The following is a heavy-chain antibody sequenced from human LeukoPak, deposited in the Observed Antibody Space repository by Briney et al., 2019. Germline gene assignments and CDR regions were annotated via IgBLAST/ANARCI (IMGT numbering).Heavy chain of an antibody. Sequence: PSETLSLTCTVSGDSISSSRFYWAWIRQPPGKGLEWIGSIYYSGSTYYNPSLKSRVTISVDTSKNQFSLKLSSVTAADTAVYYGYSGSYSSYYYYMDVWGKGTTVTVSS. J-gene: IGHJ6*03. CDR3: YSGSYSSYYYYMDV. V-gene: IGHV4-39*01. CDR2: IYYSGST. D-gene: IGHD1-26*01. CDR1: GDSISSSRFY.